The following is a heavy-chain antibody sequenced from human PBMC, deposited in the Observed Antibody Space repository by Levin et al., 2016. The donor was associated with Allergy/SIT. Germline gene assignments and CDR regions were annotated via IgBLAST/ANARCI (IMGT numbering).Heavy chain of an antibody. CDR1: GFTFDDYA. Sequence: GGSLRLSCAASGFTFDDYAMHWVRQAPGKGLEWVSGISWNNNIIGYADSVKGRFTISKDGAKNALYLQMNSLRADDTALYYCTRGDTVLSPIDYWGQGTRVAVSS. V-gene: IGHV3-9*01. D-gene: IGHD5-18*01. CDR3: TRGDTVLSPIDY. CDR2: ISWNNNII. J-gene: IGHJ4*02.